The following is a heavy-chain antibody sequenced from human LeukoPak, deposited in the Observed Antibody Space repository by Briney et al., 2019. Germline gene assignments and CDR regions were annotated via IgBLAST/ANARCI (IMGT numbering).Heavy chain of an antibody. D-gene: IGHD3-9*01. CDR1: GYYTFTSYG. CDR3: AADILTGGDFDY. V-gene: IGHV1-18*01. J-gene: IGHJ4*02. Sequence: ASVKVSCKASGYYTFTSYGINWVRQAPGQGLEWMGWINPYNGNTNYAQKFQGRVTMTTDTSTGTVYMELSSLRSEDTAVYYCAADILTGGDFDYWGQGTLVTVSS. CDR2: INPYNGNT.